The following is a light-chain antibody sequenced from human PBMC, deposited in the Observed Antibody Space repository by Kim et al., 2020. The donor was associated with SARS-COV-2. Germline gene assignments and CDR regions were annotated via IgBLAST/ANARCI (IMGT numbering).Light chain of an antibody. Sequence: QSALTQPRSVSGSPGQSVTISCTGTSSDVGGYNYVSWYQQHPGKAPKVMIYDVSERPSGVPDRFSGSKSGNTASLTISGLQAEDEAEYYCCSYAGTYTWVFGGGTKLTVL. V-gene: IGLV2-11*01. CDR3: CSYAGTYTWV. CDR1: SSDVGGYNY. J-gene: IGLJ3*02. CDR2: DVS.